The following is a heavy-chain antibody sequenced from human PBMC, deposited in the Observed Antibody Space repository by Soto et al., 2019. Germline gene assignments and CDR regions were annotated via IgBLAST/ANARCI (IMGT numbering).Heavy chain of an antibody. V-gene: IGHV1-18*01. CDR3: ARVPTYYDYIWGSYRLDAFDI. CDR1: GYTFTSYG. CDR2: ISAYNGNT. J-gene: IGHJ3*02. Sequence: QVQLVQSGAEVKKPGASVKVSCKASGYTFTSYGISWVRQAPGQGLEWMGWISAYNGNTNYAQKLQGRVTMTTDTSTSTAYMELRSLRSDDTAVYYCARVPTYYDYIWGSYRLDAFDIWGQGTMVTVSS. D-gene: IGHD3-16*02.